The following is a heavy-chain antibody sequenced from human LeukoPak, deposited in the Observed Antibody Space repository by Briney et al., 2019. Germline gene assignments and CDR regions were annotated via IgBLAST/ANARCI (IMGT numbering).Heavy chain of an antibody. D-gene: IGHD2-2*01. CDR1: GGSISSSSYY. J-gene: IGHJ4*02. Sequence: PSETLSLTCTVSGGSISSSSYYWGWIRQPPGKGLEWIGSIYYSGSTYYNPSLKSRVTISVDTSKNQFSLKLSSVTAADTAVYYCARSYFGEDIVVVPAAMGSFDYWGQGTLVTVSS. CDR2: IYYSGST. CDR3: ARSYFGEDIVVVPAAMGSFDY. V-gene: IGHV4-39*01.